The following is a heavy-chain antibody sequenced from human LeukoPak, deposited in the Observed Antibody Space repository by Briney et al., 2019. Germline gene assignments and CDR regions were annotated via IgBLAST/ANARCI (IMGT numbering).Heavy chain of an antibody. V-gene: IGHV3-23*01. Sequence: GGSLRLSCAASGFIFSSYVMSWVRQAPGKGLEWVSAISGSGVSTYYAASVKGRFTISRDNSKNTLYLQMNSLRAEDTAVYYCAKPIAARYDFDYWGQGTLVTVSS. CDR1: GFIFSSYV. D-gene: IGHD6-6*01. CDR2: ISGSGVST. J-gene: IGHJ4*02. CDR3: AKPIAARYDFDY.